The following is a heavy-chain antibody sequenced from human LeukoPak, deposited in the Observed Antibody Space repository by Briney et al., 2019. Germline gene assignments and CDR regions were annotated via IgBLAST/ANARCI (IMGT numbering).Heavy chain of an antibody. CDR2: INQSGST. D-gene: IGHD3-22*01. V-gene: IGHV4-34*01. Sequence: SETLSLTCAVYGGSFSGYYWSWIRQPPGKGLEWIGEINQSGSTNYNPSLKSRVTISVDTSKNQFSLKLSSVTAADTAVYYCARGPLLYYYDSSGYQDYWGQGTLVTVSS. CDR3: ARGPLLYYYDSSGYQDY. CDR1: GGSFSGYY. J-gene: IGHJ4*02.